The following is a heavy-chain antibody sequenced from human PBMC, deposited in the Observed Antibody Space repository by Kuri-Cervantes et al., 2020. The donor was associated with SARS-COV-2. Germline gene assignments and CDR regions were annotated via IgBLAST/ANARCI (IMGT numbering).Heavy chain of an antibody. V-gene: IGHV1-2*02. CDR2: INPNSGGT. D-gene: IGHD3-3*01. J-gene: IGHJ4*02. CDR1: GYNFTGYY. Sequence: ASVQVSCKASGYNFTGYYMHWVRQAPGQGLEWMGWINPNSGGTNYAQKFQGRVTMTRDTSISTAYMELSRLRSDDTAVYYCARGGPITIFGVVTKRFDYWGQGTLVTVSS. CDR3: ARGGPITIFGVVTKRFDY.